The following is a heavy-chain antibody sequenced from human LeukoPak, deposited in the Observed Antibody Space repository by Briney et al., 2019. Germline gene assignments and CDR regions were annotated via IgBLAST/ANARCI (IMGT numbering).Heavy chain of an antibody. J-gene: IGHJ4*02. D-gene: IGHD3-9*01. Sequence: PGGSLRLSCAVSGFTFRNYWMNWVRQTPGKGLEWVANIKYDGSKKYHLDSVKGRLTISRDNAQNSLFLQMINLRDEDTGVYYCVGGNDWCDYWGRGTLVTVSS. CDR2: IKYDGSKK. CDR1: GFTFRNYW. V-gene: IGHV3-7*05. CDR3: VGGNDWCDY.